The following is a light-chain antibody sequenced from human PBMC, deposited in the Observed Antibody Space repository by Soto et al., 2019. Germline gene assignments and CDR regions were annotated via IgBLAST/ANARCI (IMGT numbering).Light chain of an antibody. Sequence: QSALTQPASVSGSPGQSITISCTGASSDVGAYNYVSWYQQHPGKAPKLMIYEVSKRPSGISNRFSGSKSGNTASLTISGLQVEDEAEYFCGSFTTSRIWVFGGGTKLTVL. CDR1: SSDVGAYNY. CDR2: EVS. CDR3: GSFTTSRIWV. J-gene: IGLJ3*02. V-gene: IGLV2-14*01.